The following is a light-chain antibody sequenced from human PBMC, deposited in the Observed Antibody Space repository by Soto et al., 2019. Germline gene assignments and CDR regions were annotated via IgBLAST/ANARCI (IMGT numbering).Light chain of an antibody. CDR3: SSYAGITTVVL. J-gene: IGLJ2*01. V-gene: IGLV2-23*01. CDR1: SSDVGSYNL. Sequence: QSALTQPASVSGSPGQPITISCTGTSSDVGSYNLVSWYQHHPGKGPKLMIYEGNKRPSGVSNRFSGSKSGNTASLTISGLRAEDEADYYCSSYAGITTVVLFGGGTQLTVL. CDR2: EGN.